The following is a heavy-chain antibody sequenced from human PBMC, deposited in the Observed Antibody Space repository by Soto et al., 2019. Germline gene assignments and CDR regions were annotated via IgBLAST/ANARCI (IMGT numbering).Heavy chain of an antibody. CDR2: IYYSGST. V-gene: IGHV4-31*03. J-gene: IGHJ4*02. CDR1: DGSISSGGYY. D-gene: IGHD3-10*01. CDR3: ARRRYGSGIDY. Sequence: PSETLSLTCTVSDGSISSGGYYWSWIRQHPGKGLEWIGYIYYSGSTYYNPSLKSRVTISVDTSKNQFSLKLSSVTAADTAVYYCARRRYGSGIDYWGKGTLVTVSS.